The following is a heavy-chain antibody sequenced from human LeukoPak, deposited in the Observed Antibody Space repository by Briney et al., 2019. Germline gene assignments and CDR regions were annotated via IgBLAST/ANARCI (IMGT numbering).Heavy chain of an antibody. CDR3: VKASDILGFDP. V-gene: IGHV3-64D*06. D-gene: IGHD3-9*01. CDR1: GFTFSSYA. J-gene: IGHJ5*02. CDR2: ISSNGGST. Sequence: GGSLRLSCAASGFTFSSYAMSWVRQAPGKGLEYVSAISSNGGSTYYADSVKGRFTISRDNSKNTLYLQMSSLRAEDTAVYYYVKASDILGFDPWGQGTLVTVSS.